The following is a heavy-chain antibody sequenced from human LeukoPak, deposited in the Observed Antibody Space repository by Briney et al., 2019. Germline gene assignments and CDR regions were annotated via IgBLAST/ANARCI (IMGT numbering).Heavy chain of an antibody. CDR3: ARDYFDSSDYPQTYYYYYMDV. D-gene: IGHD3-22*01. CDR2: ISSTSTFI. CDR1: GFTFSRHS. V-gene: IGHV3-21*01. J-gene: IGHJ6*03. Sequence: GGSLRLSCAASGFTFSRHSMKWVRQAPGKGLEWVASISSTSTFIYSADSVKGRFTISRDTAKNSLFLQMNSLRAEDTAIYYCARDYFDSSDYPQTYYYYYMDVWGKGTTVTVSS.